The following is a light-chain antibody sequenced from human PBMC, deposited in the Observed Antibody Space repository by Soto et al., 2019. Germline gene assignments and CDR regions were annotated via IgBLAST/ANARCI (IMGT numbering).Light chain of an antibody. V-gene: IGLV2-14*03. Sequence: QSVLPQPASVSGSPGPSITISCTGTSSDVGGYNYVSWYQQHPGKAPKLMIYDVSNRPSGVSNRFSGSKSGNTASLSISGLQSEDEADEYCSSYTRSSTVIFGGGTKLTVL. CDR3: SSYTRSSTVI. CDR1: SSDVGGYNY. CDR2: DVS. J-gene: IGLJ2*01.